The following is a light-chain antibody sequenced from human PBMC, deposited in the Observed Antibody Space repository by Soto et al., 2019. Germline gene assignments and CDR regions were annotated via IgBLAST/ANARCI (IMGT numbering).Light chain of an antibody. V-gene: IGKV3-20*01. CDR2: GAS. J-gene: IGKJ1*01. Sequence: EVVLTQSPGTLSLSPGEGATLSCRASQSVSRNYLAWYQQKPGQAPRLLMFGASSRAAGIPARFSGSGSGTDFSLTVSRLEPEDFAVYYCQQYGVSPWTFGQGTKV. CDR3: QQYGVSPWT. CDR1: QSVSRNY.